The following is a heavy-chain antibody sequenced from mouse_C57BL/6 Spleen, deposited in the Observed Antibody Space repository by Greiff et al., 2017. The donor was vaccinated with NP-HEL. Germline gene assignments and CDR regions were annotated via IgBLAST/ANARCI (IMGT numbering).Heavy chain of an antibody. D-gene: IGHD2-3*01. CDR2: INPNYGTT. CDR3: AISDGYYPHWYFDV. Sequence: QLQQSGPELVKPGASVKISCKASGYSFTDYNMNWVKQSNGKSLEWIGVINPNYGTTSYNQKFKGKATLTVDQSSSTAYMQLNSLTSEDSAVYYCAISDGYYPHWYFDVWGTGTTVTVSS. CDR1: GYSFTDYN. V-gene: IGHV1-39*01. J-gene: IGHJ1*03.